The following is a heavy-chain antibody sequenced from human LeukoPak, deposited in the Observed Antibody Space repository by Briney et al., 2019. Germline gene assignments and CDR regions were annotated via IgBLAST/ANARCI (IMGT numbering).Heavy chain of an antibody. CDR2: ISPSGDYT. V-gene: IGHV1-46*04. CDR1: GYTFSSYY. CDR3: ARDNSGWSVDY. Sequence: GASVEVSCKASGYTFSSYYVHWVRQAPGQGLEWMGIISPSGDYTRYAQKLQGRVSMTLDTSTSTVYMELNSLESEDTAMYYCARDNSGWSVDYWGQGTLVTVTS. J-gene: IGHJ4*02. D-gene: IGHD6-19*01.